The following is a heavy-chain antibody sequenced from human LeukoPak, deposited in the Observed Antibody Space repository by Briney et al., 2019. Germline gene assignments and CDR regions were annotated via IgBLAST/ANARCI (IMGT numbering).Heavy chain of an antibody. Sequence: SETLSLTCAVYGGSFSGYYWSWIRQPPGKGLEWIGEINHSGSTNYNPSLKSRVTISVDTSKNQFSLKLGSVTAADTAVYYCARGPALRYWGQGTLVTVSS. CDR3: ARGPALRY. V-gene: IGHV4-34*01. CDR2: INHSGST. CDR1: GGSFSGYY. J-gene: IGHJ4*02.